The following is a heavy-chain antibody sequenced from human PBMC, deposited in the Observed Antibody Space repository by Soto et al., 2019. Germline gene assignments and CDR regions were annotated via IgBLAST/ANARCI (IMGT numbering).Heavy chain of an antibody. D-gene: IGHD3-10*01. V-gene: IGHV1-46*01. J-gene: IGHJ4*01. Sequence: ASVKVSCKAPADTFTSYYINWVRQAPGHGLEWMGIINPNGGSTRFAQTFQGRITMTTDTSTSTAYMELRSLSSEDTDVYYCARSSGGVVGIIIECSNGLALWGQGSLVTVSS. CDR2: INPNGGST. CDR1: ADTFTSYY. CDR3: ARSSGGVVGIIIECSNGLAL.